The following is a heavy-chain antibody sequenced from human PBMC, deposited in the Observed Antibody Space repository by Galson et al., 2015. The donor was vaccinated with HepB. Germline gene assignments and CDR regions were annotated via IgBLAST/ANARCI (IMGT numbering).Heavy chain of an antibody. J-gene: IGHJ4*02. V-gene: IGHV7-4-1*02. CDR1: GYTFTSYA. Sequence: SVKVSCKASGYTFTSYAMNWVRQAPGQGLEWMGWINTNTGNPTYAQGFTGRFVFSLDTSVSTAYLQISSLKAEDTAVYYCARWSSGIVGATRPPAGGDYWGQGTLVTVSS. CDR2: INTNTGNP. D-gene: IGHD1-26*01. CDR3: ARWSSGIVGATRPPAGGDY.